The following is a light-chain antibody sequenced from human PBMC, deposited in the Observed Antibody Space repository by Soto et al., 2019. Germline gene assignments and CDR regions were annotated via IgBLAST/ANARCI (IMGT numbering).Light chain of an antibody. CDR2: AAS. J-gene: IGKJ1*01. V-gene: IGKV1D-16*01. CDR1: QDLDRW. CDR3: QQYNSYWT. Sequence: IQMTQSPSSLSASVGDRVTITCRASQDLDRWLAWYQQKPGEAPKVLIFAASSLQSGLPSRFSGGGSGTEFTLTISSLQPDDFATYYCQQYNSYWTFGQGTKVDIK.